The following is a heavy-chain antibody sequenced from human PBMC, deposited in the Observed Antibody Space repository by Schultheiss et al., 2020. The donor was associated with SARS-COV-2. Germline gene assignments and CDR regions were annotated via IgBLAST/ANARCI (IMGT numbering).Heavy chain of an antibody. CDR2: IGTAGDT. V-gene: IGHV3-13*01. CDR1: GFTFSSYG. Sequence: GESLKISCAASGFTFSSYGMHWVRQATGKGLEWVSAIGTAGDTYYPGSVKGRFTISRDNAKNSLYLHMSSLRVDDTAVYYCAKEERGLQLWDLDYWGQGALVTVSS. D-gene: IGHD5-18*01. J-gene: IGHJ4*02. CDR3: AKEERGLQLWDLDY.